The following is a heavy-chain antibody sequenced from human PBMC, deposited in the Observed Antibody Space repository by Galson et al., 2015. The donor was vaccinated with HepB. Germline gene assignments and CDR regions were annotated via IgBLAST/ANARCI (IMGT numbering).Heavy chain of an antibody. J-gene: IGHJ3*02. V-gene: IGHV5-10-1*01. CDR3: ARNYGDDSSGYYYADAFDI. CDR1: GYSFTSYW. CDR2: IDPSDSYI. Sequence: QSGAEVKKPGESLRISCKGSGYSFTSYWISWVRQMPGKGLEWMGRIDPSDSYINYSPSFQGHVTISADKSISTAYLQWSSLKASRPAMYYRARNYGDDSSGYYYADAFDIWGQGTMVTVSS. D-gene: IGHD3-22*01.